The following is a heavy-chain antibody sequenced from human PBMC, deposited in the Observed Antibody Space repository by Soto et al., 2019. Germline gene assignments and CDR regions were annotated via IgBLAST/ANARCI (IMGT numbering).Heavy chain of an antibody. CDR2: INHSGST. Sequence: SETLSLTCTVSGGSFSGYYWSWIRQPPGKGLEWIGEINHSGSTNYNPSLKSRVTISVDTSKNQFSLKLSSVTAADTAVYYCARQFSVDCCDGWGQGALVTVSS. V-gene: IGHV4-34*01. CDR1: GGSFSGYY. CDR3: ARQFSVDCCDG. J-gene: IGHJ4*02.